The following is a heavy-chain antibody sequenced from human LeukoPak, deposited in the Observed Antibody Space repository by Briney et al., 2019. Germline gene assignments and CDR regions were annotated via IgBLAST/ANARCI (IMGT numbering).Heavy chain of an antibody. V-gene: IGHV3-23*01. CDR2: ISSSGGST. CDR3: AKSPPWWLYYFDY. D-gene: IGHD2-15*01. Sequence: GGSLRLSCAASGFTFSSYAMSWVRQAPGKGLEWVSGISSSGGSTYYAESVKGRFTISRDNSKNTLYLQMNSLRAEDTAVYYCAKSPPWWLYYFDYWGQGTLVTVSS. CDR1: GFTFSSYA. J-gene: IGHJ4*02.